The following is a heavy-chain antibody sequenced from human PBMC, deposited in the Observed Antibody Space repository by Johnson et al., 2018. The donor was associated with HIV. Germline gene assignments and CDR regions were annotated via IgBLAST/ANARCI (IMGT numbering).Heavy chain of an antibody. V-gene: IGHV3-11*01. CDR3: VKELDGESRAFDI. Sequence: VQLVESGGGLVKPGGSLRLSCVASGITFSDYYLSWIRQAPGKGLEWVSYISVIGSIAYADSVKGRFTISRDNAKNSLYLQMNSLRAEDTALYYCVKELDGESRAFDIWGQGTLVTVSS. J-gene: IGHJ3*02. CDR1: GITFSDYY. D-gene: IGHD3-10*01. CDR2: ISVIGSI.